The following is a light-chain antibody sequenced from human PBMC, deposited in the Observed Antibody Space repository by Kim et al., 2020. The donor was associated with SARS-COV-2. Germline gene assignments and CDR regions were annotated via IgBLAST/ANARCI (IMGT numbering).Light chain of an antibody. V-gene: IGLV2-18*02. J-gene: IGLJ1*01. CDR1: SSDVGSYNL. CDR2: EVS. Sequence: QSVTISCTGTSSDVGSYNLVSWYQQPPGTAPKLLIYEVSHRPSGVPDRFSGSKSGNTASLTISGLQAEDEADYYCSSYTSSSPLGVFGTGTKVTVL. CDR3: SSYTSSSPLGV.